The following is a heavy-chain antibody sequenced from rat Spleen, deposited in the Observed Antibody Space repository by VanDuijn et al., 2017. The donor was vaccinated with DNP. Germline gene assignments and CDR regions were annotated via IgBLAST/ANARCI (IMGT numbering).Heavy chain of an antibody. V-gene: IGHV3-3*01. CDR1: GYSITSSYR. J-gene: IGHJ4*01. D-gene: IGHD1-12*02. CDR3: ARWSGYYDDIYYYHYGLDA. CDR2: VNSAGST. Sequence: EVQLQESGPGLVKPSQSLSLTCSVTGYSITSSYRWNWIRKFPGNKLEWMGSVNSAGSTNYNPSLKSRISITRDTSKNQFFLQVNSVTTEDTATYYCARWSGYYDDIYYYHYGLDAWGQGTSVTVSS.